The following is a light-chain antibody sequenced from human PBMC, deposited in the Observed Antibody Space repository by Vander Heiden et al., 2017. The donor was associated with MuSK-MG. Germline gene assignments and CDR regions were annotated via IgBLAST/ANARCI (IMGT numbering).Light chain of an antibody. Sequence: DIQMTQSPSSLSAFIGDRVTITCQASQSISNYLNWYQHRPGKAPRLLIYDTSKLHTGVPSRFSGGGSGTHFTLTIDTLQPEDFATYYCQQYDNLPITFGQGTQLETK. CDR2: DTS. CDR1: QSISNY. J-gene: IGKJ5*01. CDR3: QQYDNLPIT. V-gene: IGKV1-33*01.